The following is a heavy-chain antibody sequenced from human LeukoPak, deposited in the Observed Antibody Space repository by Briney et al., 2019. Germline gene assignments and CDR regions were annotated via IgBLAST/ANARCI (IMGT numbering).Heavy chain of an antibody. CDR1: GGSITNTNW. D-gene: IGHD3-22*01. Sequence: PSETLSLTCAVSGGSITNTNWWSWVRQPPGKGLEWIGEINHRERTNYNPSLKSRVTISVDKSKNQFSLKLSSVTAADTAVYYCARTYYYETRGKSDWGQGTLVTVSS. J-gene: IGHJ4*02. CDR3: ARTYYYETRGKSD. V-gene: IGHV4-4*02. CDR2: INHRERT.